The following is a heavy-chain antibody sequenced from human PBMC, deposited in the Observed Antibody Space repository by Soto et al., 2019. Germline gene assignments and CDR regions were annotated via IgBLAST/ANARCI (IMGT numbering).Heavy chain of an antibody. CDR2: ISSYSGDT. CDR1: GYTFFTYD. J-gene: IGHJ5*02. CDR3: ARHHGPTTSENWFDP. Sequence: QVHLVQSGVEVKTPGASVKVSCQASGYTFFTYDISWVRPAPGQRLEWMGWISSYSGDTKYAQKFQGRVAMPTDTSTTTAYLELRSLRSDDAAVYYCARHHGPTTSENWFDPWGQGTLVTVSS. D-gene: IGHD5-12*01. V-gene: IGHV1-18*01.